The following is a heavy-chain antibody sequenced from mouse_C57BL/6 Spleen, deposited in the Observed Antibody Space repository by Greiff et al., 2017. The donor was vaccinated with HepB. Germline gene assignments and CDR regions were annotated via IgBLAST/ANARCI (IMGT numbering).Heavy chain of an antibody. V-gene: IGHV1-81*01. D-gene: IGHD1-1*01. CDR2: IYPRSGNT. CDR3: ARWDLDTTVVAPYFDY. Sequence: QVQLQQSGAELARPGASVKLSCKASGYTFTSYGISWVKQSTGQGLEWIGEIYPRSGNTYYNEKFKGKATLTADKSSSTAYMELRSLTSEDSAVYFCARWDLDTTVVAPYFDYWGQGTTLTVSS. CDR1: GYTFTSYG. J-gene: IGHJ2*01.